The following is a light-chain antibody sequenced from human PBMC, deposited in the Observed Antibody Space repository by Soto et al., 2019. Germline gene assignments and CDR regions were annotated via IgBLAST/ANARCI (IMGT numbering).Light chain of an antibody. J-gene: IGLJ1*01. CDR2: RSN. CDR1: SSNIGSNF. V-gene: IGLV1-47*01. CDR3: TSWDDSRSGYV. Sequence: QSVMTQPPSASGTPGQRVTISCSGSSSNIGSNFVYWYQQLPGTAPKLLMYRSNQRPSGVPDRFSGSKSGTLASLAISGLLSEDEADYNCTSWDDSRSGYVCGTGTKLTVL.